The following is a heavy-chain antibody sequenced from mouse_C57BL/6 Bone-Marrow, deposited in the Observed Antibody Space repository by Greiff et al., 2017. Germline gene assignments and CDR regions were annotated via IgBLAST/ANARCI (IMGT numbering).Heavy chain of an antibody. V-gene: IGHV1-26*01. CDR2: INPNNGGT. J-gene: IGHJ2*01. Sequence: VQLQQSGPELVKPGASVKISCKASGYTFTDYYMNWVKQSHGKSLEWIGDINPNNGGTSYNQKFKGKATLTVDKSSSTAYMELRSLTSEDSAVYYCARERWLLLDYWGQGTTLTVSS. CDR3: ARERWLLLDY. D-gene: IGHD2-3*01. CDR1: GYTFTDYY.